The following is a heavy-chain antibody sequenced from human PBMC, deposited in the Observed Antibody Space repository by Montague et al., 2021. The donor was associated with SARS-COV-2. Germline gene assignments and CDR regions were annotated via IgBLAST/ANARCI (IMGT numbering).Heavy chain of an antibody. CDR2: ISGSGGTT. D-gene: IGHD3-22*01. CDR3: AKAHYYDSSGNYF. V-gene: IGHV3-23*01. J-gene: IGHJ4*02. Sequence: SLRLSCAASGFTFSYYAMSWVRQAPGKGLEWVSTISGSGGTTYYADSVKGRFTISRDNSKNTLYLRMNSLRAEDTAVYYCAKAHYYDSSGNYFRGQGTLVTVSS. CDR1: GFTFSYYA.